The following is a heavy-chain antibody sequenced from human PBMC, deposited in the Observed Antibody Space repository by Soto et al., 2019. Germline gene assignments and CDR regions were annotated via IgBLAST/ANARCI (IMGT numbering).Heavy chain of an antibody. CDR2: IKQDGSVI. V-gene: IGHV3-7*01. CDR1: GFTLSNYW. D-gene: IGHD3-22*01. Sequence: GGSLRVACVASGFTLSNYWMTWVRQAPGKGLEWVANIKQDGSVIFYVDSVKGRFTVSRDNAKNSLYLQMNSLRAEDTAVYYCARYESSGPAVWWGQGPLATGSS. CDR3: ARYESSGPAVW. J-gene: IGHJ4*02.